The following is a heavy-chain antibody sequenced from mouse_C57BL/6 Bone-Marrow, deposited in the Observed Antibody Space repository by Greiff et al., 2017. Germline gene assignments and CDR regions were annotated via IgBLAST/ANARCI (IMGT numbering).Heavy chain of an antibody. D-gene: IGHD1-1*01. CDR3: ALPYYGSSYKAMDY. Sequence: VQLQQSGPELVKPGASVKISCKASGYSFTGYYMNWVKQSPEKSLEWIGEINPSTGGTTYNQKFKAKATLTVDKSSSTAYMQLKSLTSEDSAVYYCALPYYGSSYKAMDYWGQGTSVTVSS. CDR2: INPSTGGT. V-gene: IGHV1-42*01. CDR1: GYSFTGYY. J-gene: IGHJ4*01.